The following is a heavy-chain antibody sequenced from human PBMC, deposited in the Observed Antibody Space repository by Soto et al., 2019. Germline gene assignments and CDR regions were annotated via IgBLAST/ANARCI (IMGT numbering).Heavy chain of an antibody. CDR1: GYSIRSSNW. Sequence: SXTXSLTCAVSGYSIRSSNWGGWIRQPPGKGLECIGXISYSXTTYYNPSPKXXVRMSVDXXKNQFSLKLPSVTAVDTAVYYCARREIQGTIAYWGQGTLVTVSS. CDR3: ARREIQGTIAY. V-gene: IGHV4-28*01. CDR2: ISYSXTT. J-gene: IGHJ4*02. D-gene: IGHD2-8*01.